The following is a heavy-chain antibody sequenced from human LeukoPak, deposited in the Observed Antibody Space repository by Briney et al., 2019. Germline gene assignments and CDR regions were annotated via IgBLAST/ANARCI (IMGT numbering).Heavy chain of an antibody. D-gene: IGHD1-26*01. CDR3: ARDSGSFLDY. CDR1: GGSISSSSYY. CDR2: IYYSGST. Sequence: PSETLSLTCTVSGGSISSSSYYWGWLRQPPGTGLEWIGSIYYSGSTYYNPSLKSRVTISVDTSKNQFSLKLSSVTAADTGVYYCARDSGSFLDYWGQGTLVTVSS. V-gene: IGHV4-39*02. J-gene: IGHJ4*02.